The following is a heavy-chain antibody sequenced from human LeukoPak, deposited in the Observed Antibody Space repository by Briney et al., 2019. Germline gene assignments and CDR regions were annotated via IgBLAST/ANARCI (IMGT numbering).Heavy chain of an antibody. V-gene: IGHV3-48*01. J-gene: IGHJ5*02. CDR1: RFTFSSYN. Sequence: PGGSLRLSCAASRFTFSSYNMNWVRQAPGKGLEWVSYISSSSISSTIYYADSVKGRFTISRDNAKNSLYLQMNSLRAEDTAVYYCASGGYSYGSWGQGTLVTVSS. CDR3: ASGGYSYGS. CDR2: ISSSSISSTI. D-gene: IGHD5-18*01.